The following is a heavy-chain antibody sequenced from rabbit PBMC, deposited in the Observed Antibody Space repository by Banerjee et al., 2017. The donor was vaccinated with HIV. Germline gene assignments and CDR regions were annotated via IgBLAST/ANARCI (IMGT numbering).Heavy chain of an antibody. CDR2: IYTGSGNT. Sequence: QSLEESGGDLVKPGASLTLTCTASGFSFSNSYYMCWVRQAPGKGLEWIGCIYTGSGNTYYASWVNGRFTISRSTSLNTVTLKMTSLTAADTATHFCARGSDCTYGYTDCAFRLWGPGTLVTVS. CDR1: GFSFSNSYY. CDR3: ARGSDCTYGYTDCAFRL. D-gene: IGHD6-1*01. V-gene: IGHV1S40*01. J-gene: IGHJ4*01.